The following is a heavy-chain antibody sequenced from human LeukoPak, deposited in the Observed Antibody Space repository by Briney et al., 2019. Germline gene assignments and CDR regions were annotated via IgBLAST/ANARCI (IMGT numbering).Heavy chain of an antibody. CDR1: GFTFSSYG. J-gene: IGHJ4*02. CDR3: AKDDVRYYYDSSGYYHIGY. D-gene: IGHD3-22*01. Sequence: GRSLRLSCAASGFTFSSYGMHWVRQAPGKGLEWVAVISYDGSNKYYADSVKGRFTISRDNSKNTLYLQMNSLRAEDTAVYYCAKDDVRYYYDSSGYYHIGYWGQGTLVTVSS. V-gene: IGHV3-30*18. CDR2: ISYDGSNK.